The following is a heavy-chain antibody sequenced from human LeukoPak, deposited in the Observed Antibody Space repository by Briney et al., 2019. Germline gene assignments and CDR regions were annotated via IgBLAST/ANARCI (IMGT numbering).Heavy chain of an antibody. V-gene: IGHV3-30-3*01. J-gene: IGHJ4*02. CDR3: ARDSYARGLLYLFDY. Sequence: GGSLRLSCAASGFTFSSYAMSWVRQAPGKGLEWVAVISYDGSNKYYADSVKGRFTISRDNSKNTLYLQMNSLRAEDTAVYYCARDSYARGLLYLFDYWGQGTLVTVSS. CDR1: GFTFSSYA. D-gene: IGHD3-3*01. CDR2: ISYDGSNK.